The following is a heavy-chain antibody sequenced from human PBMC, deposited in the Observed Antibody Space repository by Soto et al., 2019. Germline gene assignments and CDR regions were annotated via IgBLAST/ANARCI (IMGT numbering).Heavy chain of an antibody. D-gene: IGHD1-26*01. V-gene: IGHV3-23*01. CDR1: GFTFSSYA. CDR3: AKDALVGATFMFDY. Sequence: EVQLLESGGGLVQPVGSLRLPCAASGFTFSSYAMNWVRQAPGKGLEWVSAISGSGGSTYYADSVKGRLTISNDNSKHTLDLQMNRLRAEDTAVYYCAKDALVGATFMFDYWGKGTLVTVSS. CDR2: ISGSGGST. J-gene: IGHJ4*02.